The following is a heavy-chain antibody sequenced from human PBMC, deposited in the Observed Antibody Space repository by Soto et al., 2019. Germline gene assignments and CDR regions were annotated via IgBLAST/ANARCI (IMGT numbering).Heavy chain of an antibody. CDR1: GGTFSTYA. V-gene: IGHV1-69*13. CDR2: IIPIFATA. J-gene: IGHJ4*02. CDR3: ARQFDSDTSGYYYAY. Sequence: SVKVSCKASGGTFSTYAISWVRQAPGQGLEWMGGIIPIFATANYAQKFQGRVTITADESTSTAYMELSSLRSEDTAVYYCARQFDSDTSGYYYAYWGQGTLVTVSS. D-gene: IGHD3-22*01.